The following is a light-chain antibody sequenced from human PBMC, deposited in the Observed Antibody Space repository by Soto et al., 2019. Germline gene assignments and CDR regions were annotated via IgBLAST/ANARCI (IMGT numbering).Light chain of an antibody. V-gene: IGLV2-23*01. CDR1: SSDVGSYNL. CDR2: EGS. Sequence: QSALTQPASVSGSPGQSITISCTVTSSDVGSYNLVSWYQQHPGKAPKLMIYEGSKRPSGVSNRFSGSKSGNTASLTISGLQVEDEADYYCCSYAGSGTYVFGTWTKVTVL. CDR3: CSYAGSGTYV. J-gene: IGLJ1*01.